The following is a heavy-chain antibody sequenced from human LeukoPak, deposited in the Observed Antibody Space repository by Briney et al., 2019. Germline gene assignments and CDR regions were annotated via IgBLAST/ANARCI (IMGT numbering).Heavy chain of an antibody. D-gene: IGHD5-12*01. CDR1: GYTFTSYG. Sequence: ASVKVSCKASGYTFTSYGISWVRQAPGQGLEWMGWISAYNGNTNYAQKLQGRVTMTTDTSTSTAYMELRSLRSDDTAVYYCASNVDIVATIWGGFYYYGMDVWGQGTTVTVSS. CDR3: ASNVDIVATIWGGFYYYGMDV. V-gene: IGHV1-18*01. J-gene: IGHJ6*02. CDR2: ISAYNGNT.